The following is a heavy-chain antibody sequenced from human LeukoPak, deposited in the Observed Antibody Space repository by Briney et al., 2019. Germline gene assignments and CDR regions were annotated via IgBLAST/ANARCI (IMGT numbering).Heavy chain of an antibody. CDR2: IIPIFGTA. Sequence: ASVKVSCKASGGTFSSYAISWVRQAPGQGLEWMGGIIPIFGTANYAQKFQGRVTITTDESTSTAYMELSSLRSEDTAVYYCARDHYDSTDAFDIWGQGTVVTVSS. V-gene: IGHV1-69*05. CDR3: ARDHYDSTDAFDI. D-gene: IGHD3-22*01. J-gene: IGHJ3*02. CDR1: GGTFSSYA.